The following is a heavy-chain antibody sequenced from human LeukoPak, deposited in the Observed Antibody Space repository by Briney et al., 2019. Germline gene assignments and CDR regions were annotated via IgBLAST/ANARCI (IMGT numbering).Heavy chain of an antibody. D-gene: IGHD1-26*01. V-gene: IGHV5-51*01. Sequence: GESLKISCKGSGYSFTSYWIGWVRQMPGKGLEWMGIIYPGDSDTRYSPSFQGQVTFSADKSISTAYLQWSSLKASDTAMYFCARAGLRWENHFDFWGQGTLVTASS. CDR3: ARAGLRWENHFDF. CDR2: IYPGDSDT. CDR1: GYSFTSYW. J-gene: IGHJ4*02.